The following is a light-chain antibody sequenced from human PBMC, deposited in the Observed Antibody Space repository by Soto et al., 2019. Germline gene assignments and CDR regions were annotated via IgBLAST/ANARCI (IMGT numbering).Light chain of an antibody. Sequence: DIVMTQSPAILSVSPGTRATLSWRASQSVSINLAWYQQKPGQAPRLLIYGTSTRATGIPARFSGSGSGTEFTLTISSLQSEDFAVYFCQQYNNWPPITFGQGTRLEIK. J-gene: IGKJ5*01. CDR2: GTS. CDR1: QSVSIN. CDR3: QQYNNWPPIT. V-gene: IGKV3-15*01.